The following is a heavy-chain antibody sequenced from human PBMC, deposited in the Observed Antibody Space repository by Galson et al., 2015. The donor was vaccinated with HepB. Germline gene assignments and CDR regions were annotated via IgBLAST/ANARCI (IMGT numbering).Heavy chain of an antibody. D-gene: IGHD2-15*01. CDR1: GYSFASYW. CDR2: ISPGDSHT. J-gene: IGHJ3*02. Sequence: SGAEVKKPGESLKISCKASGYSFASYWIDWVRQMPGKGLEWMGIISPGDSHTRYSPSFQGQVTISVDKSISTAYLQWSSLKASDTAMYYCARGVVEGAFDIWGQETMVTVSS. V-gene: IGHV5-51*03. CDR3: ARGVVEGAFDI.